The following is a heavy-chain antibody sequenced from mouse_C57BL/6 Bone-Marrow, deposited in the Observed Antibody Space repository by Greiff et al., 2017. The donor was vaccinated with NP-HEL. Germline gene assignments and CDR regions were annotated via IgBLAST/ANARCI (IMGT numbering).Heavy chain of an antibody. V-gene: IGHV1-72*01. J-gene: IGHJ1*03. CDR2: IDPNSGGT. D-gene: IGHD1-1*01. CDR1: GYTFTSYW. Sequence: QVQLKQPGAELVKPGASVKLSCKASGYTFTSYWMHWVKQRPGRGLEWIGRIDPNSGGTKYNEKFKSKATLTGDKPSSTAYMQLSSLTSEDSAVYYCARGGTTVVAEWYFDVWGTGTTVTVSS. CDR3: ARGGTTVVAEWYFDV.